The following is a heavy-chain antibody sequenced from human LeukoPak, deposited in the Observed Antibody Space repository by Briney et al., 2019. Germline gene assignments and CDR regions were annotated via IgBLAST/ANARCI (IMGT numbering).Heavy chain of an antibody. V-gene: IGHV4-61*02. CDR2: IYTSGST. D-gene: IGHD5-18*01. CDR1: GGSISSGDYY. CDR3: ARGPRYSYGYYYYYYMDV. Sequence: SQTLSLTCTVSGGSISSGDYYWGWIRQPAGKGLEWIGRIYTSGSTNYNPSLKSRVTMSVDTSKNQFSLKLSSVTAADTAVYYCARGPRYSYGYYYYYYMDVWGKGTTVTVSS. J-gene: IGHJ6*03.